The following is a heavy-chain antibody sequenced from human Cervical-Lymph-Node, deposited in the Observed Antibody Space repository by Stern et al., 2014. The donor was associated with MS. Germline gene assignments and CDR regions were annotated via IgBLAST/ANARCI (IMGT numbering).Heavy chain of an antibody. V-gene: IGHV5-51*01. Sequence: EVQLVESGAEVKKPGESLTIYYIAWVRQMPGKGLEWMGVIYPYDSDTTYSPSFQGQVTISADKSITTAYLQWSSLRASDTAMYYCARHVQGFDYWGQGTLVTVSS. CDR2: IYPYDSDT. CDR1: IYY. J-gene: IGHJ4*02. CDR3: ARHVQGFDY.